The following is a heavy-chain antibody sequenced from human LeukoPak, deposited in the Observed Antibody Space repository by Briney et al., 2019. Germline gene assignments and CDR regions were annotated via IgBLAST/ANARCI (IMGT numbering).Heavy chain of an antibody. CDR1: VFTFNNYS. V-gene: IGHV3-48*01. Sequence: GGSLRLSCAASVFTFNNYSMNWVRQAPGKGLEWVSYISSSSSNIYYIDSVKGRFTISRDNAKKSLYLQMNSLRAEDTAVYYCARDSVGWPRAYFDYWGRGTLVTVSS. CDR2: ISSSSSNI. J-gene: IGHJ4*02. D-gene: IGHD1-26*01. CDR3: ARDSVGWPRAYFDY.